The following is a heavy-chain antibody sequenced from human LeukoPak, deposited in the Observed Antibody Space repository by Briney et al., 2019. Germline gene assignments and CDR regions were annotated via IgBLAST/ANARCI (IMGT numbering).Heavy chain of an antibody. CDR2: IYYSGST. J-gene: IGHJ4*02. D-gene: IGHD3-3*01. CDR1: GGSISSSSYH. CDR3: ARGSFDFWGGYSLGFDY. V-gene: IGHV4-39*01. Sequence: SETLSLTCTVSGGSISSSSYHWGWIRQPPGKGLEWIGSIYYSGSTYYNPSLKSRVTISVDTSKNQFSLKLNSVTAADTAVYYCARGSFDFWGGYSLGFDYWGQGALVTVSS.